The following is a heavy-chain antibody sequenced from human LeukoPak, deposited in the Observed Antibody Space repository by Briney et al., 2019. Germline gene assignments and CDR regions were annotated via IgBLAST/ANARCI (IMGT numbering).Heavy chain of an antibody. CDR3: ARGEQWLVLV. J-gene: IGHJ4*02. V-gene: IGHV3-7*03. Sequence: GGSLRLSCAASGSTFSSYWMSWVRQAPGKGLEWVANIKRDGSEKYYVDSVKGRFTISRDNAKNSLYLQMNSLRAEDTAVYYCARGEQWLVLVWGQGTLVTVSS. CDR2: IKRDGSEK. D-gene: IGHD6-19*01. CDR1: GSTFSSYW.